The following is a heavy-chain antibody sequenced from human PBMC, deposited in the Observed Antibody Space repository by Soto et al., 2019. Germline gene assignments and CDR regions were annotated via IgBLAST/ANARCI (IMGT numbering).Heavy chain of an antibody. CDR1: GGSISSYY. CDR2: IYYSGST. J-gene: IGHJ5*02. D-gene: IGHD5-18*01. Sequence: QVQLQESGPGLVKPSETLSLTCTVSGGSISSYYWSWIRQPPGKGLEWIGYIYYSGSTNYNPSLKSRVTISVDTSKNQFSLKLSSVTAADTAVYYCASAVDTTLRLDPWGQGTLVTVSS. CDR3: ASAVDTTLRLDP. V-gene: IGHV4-59*01.